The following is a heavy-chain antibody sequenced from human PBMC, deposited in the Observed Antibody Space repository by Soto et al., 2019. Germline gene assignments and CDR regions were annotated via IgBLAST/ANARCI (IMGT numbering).Heavy chain of an antibody. CDR1: GYTFTGYY. CDR2: INPNSGGT. D-gene: IGHD6-13*01. J-gene: IGHJ4*02. Sequence: ASVKVSCKASGYTFTGYYMHWVRQAPGQGLEWMGWINPNSGGTNYAQKFQGWVTMTRDTSISTAYMELSRLRSDDTAVYYFARGGVTAAGTKGDYYFDYWGQGTLVTVSS. CDR3: ARGGVTAAGTKGDYYFDY. V-gene: IGHV1-2*04.